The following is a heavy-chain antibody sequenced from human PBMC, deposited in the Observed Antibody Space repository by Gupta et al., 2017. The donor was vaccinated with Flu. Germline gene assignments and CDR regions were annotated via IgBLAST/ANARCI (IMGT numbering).Heavy chain of an antibody. V-gene: IGHV4-34*01. D-gene: IGHD1-26*01. J-gene: IGHJ6*03. CDR2: INYSGST. CDR3: ARRSYNPHYYYYYYMDV. Sequence: PPGKGLEWIGEINYSGSTNYNPSLKSRVTMSVDTSNNQFSLELSSVTAADTAVYYCARRSYNPHYYYYYYMDVWGKGTTVAVSS.